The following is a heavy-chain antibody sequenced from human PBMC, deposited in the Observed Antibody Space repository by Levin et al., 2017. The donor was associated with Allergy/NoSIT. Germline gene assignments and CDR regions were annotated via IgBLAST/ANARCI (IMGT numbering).Heavy chain of an antibody. J-gene: IGHJ4*02. CDR3: ATGHRGITMVRGVIITIHRPFDY. D-gene: IGHD3-10*01. Sequence: EASVKVSCKVSGYTLTELSMHWVRQAPGKGLEWMGGFDPEDGETIYAQKFQGRVTMTEDTSTDTAYMELSSLRSEDTAVYYCATGHRGITMVRGVIITIHRPFDYWGQGTLVTVSS. CDR1: GYTLTELS. V-gene: IGHV1-24*01. CDR2: FDPEDGET.